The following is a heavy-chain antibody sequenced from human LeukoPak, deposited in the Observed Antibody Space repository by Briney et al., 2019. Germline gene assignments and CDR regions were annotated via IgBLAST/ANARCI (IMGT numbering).Heavy chain of an antibody. D-gene: IGHD3-3*01. Sequence: SETLSLTCTVSGGSISSGGYYWSWIRQHPGKGLEWIGYIYYSGSTYYNPSLKSRISISVDTSKNQFSLKLSSVTAADTAVYYCARSYYDFWSGYSSGIGPFDYWGQGTLVTVSS. CDR3: ARSYYDFWSGYSSGIGPFDY. CDR2: IYYSGST. J-gene: IGHJ4*02. CDR1: GGSISSGGYY. V-gene: IGHV4-31*03.